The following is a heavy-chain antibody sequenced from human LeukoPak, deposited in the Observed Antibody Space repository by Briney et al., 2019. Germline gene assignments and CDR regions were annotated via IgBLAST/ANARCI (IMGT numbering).Heavy chain of an antibody. CDR3: ARRSMTDYYFEY. CDR2: IDWDDDT. J-gene: IGHJ4*02. V-gene: IGHV2-70*01. CDR1: GFSLSTNGMC. Sequence: SGPTLVNPTQTLTLTCTFSGFSLSTNGMCVSWIRQPPGKALEWLALIDWDDDTYYSTSLKTRLTISKGTSKNQVVLTMTNMDPVDTATYYCARRSMTDYYFEYWGQGTLVTVSS. D-gene: IGHD2/OR15-2a*01.